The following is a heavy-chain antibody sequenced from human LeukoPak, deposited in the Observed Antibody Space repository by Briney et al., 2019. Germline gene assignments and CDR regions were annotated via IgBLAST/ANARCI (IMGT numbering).Heavy chain of an antibody. CDR2: IITIFGTA. J-gene: IGHJ4*02. CDR3: ASGPGTPKGIDY. V-gene: IGHV1-69*13. D-gene: IGHD1-26*01. CDR1: GGTFSSYA. Sequence: ASVKVSCKASGGTFSSYAISWVRQAPGQGLEWMGGIITIFGTANYAQKFQGRVTITADESTSTAYMELSSLRSEDTAVYYCASGPGTPKGIDYWGQGTLVTVSS.